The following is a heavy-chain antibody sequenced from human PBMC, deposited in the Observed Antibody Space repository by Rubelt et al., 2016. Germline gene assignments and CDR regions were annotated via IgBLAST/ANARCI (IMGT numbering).Heavy chain of an antibody. CDR3: VRDNSRSFDCGSSDCTSWWFDP. CDR2: ISDSGGST. V-gene: IGHV3-23*01. D-gene: IGHD3-3*01. Sequence: ISDSGGSTYYADSVRGRFTIPRDTSKSTLYLQLHSLTAEDTAMYYCVRDNSRSFDCGSSDCTSWWFDPWGQGTLVTVAS. J-gene: IGHJ5*02.